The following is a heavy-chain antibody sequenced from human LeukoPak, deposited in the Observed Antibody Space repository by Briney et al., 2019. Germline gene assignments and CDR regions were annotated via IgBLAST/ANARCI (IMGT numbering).Heavy chain of an antibody. V-gene: IGHV1-69-2*01. Sequence: ASVKISCKVSGYTFTDYYMHWVQQAPGKGLEWMGLVDPEDGETIYAEKFQGRVTITADTSTDTAYMELSSLRSEDTAVYYCVGTSIVLVPAAMDYMDVWGKRTTVTVSS. CDR1: GYTFTDYY. CDR3: VGTSIVLVPAAMDYMDV. D-gene: IGHD2-2*01. J-gene: IGHJ6*03. CDR2: VDPEDGET.